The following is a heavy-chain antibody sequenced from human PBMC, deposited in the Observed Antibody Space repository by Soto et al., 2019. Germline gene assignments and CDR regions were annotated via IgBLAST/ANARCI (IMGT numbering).Heavy chain of an antibody. J-gene: IGHJ5*02. CDR1: GGSISSYY. CDR2: IYYSGST. CDR3: ARVHSSRGFDP. V-gene: IGHV4-59*01. Sequence: SETLSLTCTVSGGSISSYYWSWIRQPTGKGLEWIGYIYYSGSTNYNPSLKSRVTISVDTSKNQFSLKLSSVTAADTAVYYCARVHSSRGFDPCGQGSLVTVSS. D-gene: IGHD6-13*01.